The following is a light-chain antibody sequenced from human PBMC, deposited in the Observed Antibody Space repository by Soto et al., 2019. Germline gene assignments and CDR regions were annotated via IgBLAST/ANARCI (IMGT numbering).Light chain of an antibody. CDR1: QSVYSN. J-gene: IGKJ1*01. CDR2: GAS. V-gene: IGKV3-15*01. Sequence: EIVLTQSPVTLSVSPGERATLSCRAGQSVYSNLAWYQQKPGQAPRLLIYGASTRAPGIPARFSGSGFGTEFTLTISSQEPEDFAVYYCQQYIEWPRTFGRGTKVEV. CDR3: QQYIEWPRT.